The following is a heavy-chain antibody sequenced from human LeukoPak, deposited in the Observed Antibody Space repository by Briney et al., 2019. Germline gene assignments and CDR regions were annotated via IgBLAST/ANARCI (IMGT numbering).Heavy chain of an antibody. CDR3: ARGMRHFDY. J-gene: IGHJ4*02. CDR2: IYYSGST. CDR1: GGSISSSNYY. Sequence: SETLSLTCTVSGGSISSSNYYWGWIRQPPGKGLEWIGSIYYSGSTYYNPSLKSRVTISIDTSKNQFSLKLSSVTAADTAVYYCARGMRHFDYWGQGTLVTVSS. V-gene: IGHV4-39*01.